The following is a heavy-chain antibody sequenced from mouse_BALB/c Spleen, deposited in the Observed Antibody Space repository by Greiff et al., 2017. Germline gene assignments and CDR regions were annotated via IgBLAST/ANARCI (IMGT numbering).Heavy chain of an antibody. Sequence: VQLQQSGPELVKPGASVKISCTASGYSFTGYSMNWVKQSHGKSLEWIGRINPYNGDTFYNQKFKGKATLTVDKSSSTAHMELLSLTSEDSAVYYCGGSYYVGYAMDYWGQGTSVTVSA. CDR3: GGSYYVGYAMDY. J-gene: IGHJ4*01. D-gene: IGHD1-1*01. CDR2: INPYNGDT. V-gene: IGHV1-37*01. CDR1: GYSFTGYS.